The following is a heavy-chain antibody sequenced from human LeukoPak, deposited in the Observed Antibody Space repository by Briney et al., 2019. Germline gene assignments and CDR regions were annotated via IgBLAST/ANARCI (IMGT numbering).Heavy chain of an antibody. J-gene: IGHJ4*02. CDR3: ARSRRDYYDSSGIPEYYFDY. CDR1: GFTFSSYS. V-gene: IGHV3-21*01. CDR2: ISSSSYI. Sequence: GGSLRLSCAASGFTFSSYSMNWVRQAPGKGLEWVSSISSSSYIYYADSVKGRFTISRDNAKNSLYLQMNSLRAEDTAVYYCARSRRDYYDSSGIPEYYFDYWGQGTLVTVSS. D-gene: IGHD3-22*01.